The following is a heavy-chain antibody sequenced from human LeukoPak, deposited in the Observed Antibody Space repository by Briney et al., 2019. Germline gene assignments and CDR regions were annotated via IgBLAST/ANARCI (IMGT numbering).Heavy chain of an antibody. CDR3: ARDEEGGGSNWFDP. J-gene: IGHJ5*02. V-gene: IGHV3-11*01. CDR1: GFTFSDYY. D-gene: IGHD2-15*01. CDR2: ISSSGSTI. Sequence: AGSLRLSCAASGFTFSDYYMSWIRQAPGKGLEWVSYISSSGSTIYYADSVKGRFTISRDNAKNSLYLQMNSLRAEDTAVYYCARDEEGGGSNWFDPWGQGTLVTVSS.